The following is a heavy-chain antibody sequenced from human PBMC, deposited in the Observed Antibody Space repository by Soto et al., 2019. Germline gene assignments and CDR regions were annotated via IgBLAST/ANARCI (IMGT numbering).Heavy chain of an antibody. Sequence: ASVKVSCKASGYTLTSYAMHWVRQAPGQRLEWMGWINAGNGNTKYSQKFQGRVTITRDTSASTAYMELSSLRSEDTAVYYCARDGTFRYFDWLFDPWGQGTLVTVSS. CDR2: INAGNGNT. V-gene: IGHV1-3*01. D-gene: IGHD3-9*01. J-gene: IGHJ5*02. CDR1: GYTLTSYA. CDR3: ARDGTFRYFDWLFDP.